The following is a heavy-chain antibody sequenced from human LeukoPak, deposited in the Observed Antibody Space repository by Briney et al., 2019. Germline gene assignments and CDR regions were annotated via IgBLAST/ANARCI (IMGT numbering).Heavy chain of an antibody. Sequence: GGSLRLSCAASGFTFSSYAMSWVRQAPGKGLEWVSAISGSGGSTYYADSVKGRFTISRDNSKNTLYLQMNSLSAEDTAVYYCAKAQRLVLGLADGYYFDYWGQGTLVTVSS. V-gene: IGHV3-23*01. CDR2: ISGSGGST. CDR1: GFTFSSYA. D-gene: IGHD6-19*01. CDR3: AKAQRLVLGLADGYYFDY. J-gene: IGHJ4*02.